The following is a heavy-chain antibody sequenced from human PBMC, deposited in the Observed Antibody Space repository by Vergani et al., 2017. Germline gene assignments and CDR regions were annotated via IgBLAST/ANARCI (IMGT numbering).Heavy chain of an antibody. CDR3: ARDRASDAFDI. CDR2: SSRNRGSI. J-gene: IGHJ3*02. Sequence: EVQLVESGGGLVQPGRSLRLSCAASGFILDDYAMHWARQAPGKGLEWVSGSSRNRGSIGYADSVKGRFTISRDSAKNSLYLQMSSRRAEDTALYYCARDRASDAFDIWGQGTMVTVSS. CDR1: GFILDDYA. V-gene: IGHV3-9*01.